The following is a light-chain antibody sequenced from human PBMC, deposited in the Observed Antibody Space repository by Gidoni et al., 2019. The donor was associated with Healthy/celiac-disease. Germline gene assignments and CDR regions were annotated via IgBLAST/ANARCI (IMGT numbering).Light chain of an antibody. Sequence: VVMTQSPLSLPGTLGQPASISCRSSQSRVYSDGTTSLNWFQQRPGPSPRRLIYKVSNRDSGVPDRISGSGSGTDFTLKISRVEAEDVGVYYCMQGTHWPPWTFGQGTKVEIK. CDR1: QSRVYSDGTTS. J-gene: IGKJ1*01. V-gene: IGKV2-30*01. CDR3: MQGTHWPPWT. CDR2: KVS.